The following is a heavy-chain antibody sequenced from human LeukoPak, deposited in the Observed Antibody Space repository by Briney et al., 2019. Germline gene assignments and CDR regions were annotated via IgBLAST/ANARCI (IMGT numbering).Heavy chain of an antibody. CDR3: ARGRSNYYGMDV. D-gene: IGHD1-26*01. CDR1: DGSINSYY. Sequence: PSETLSLTCTVSDGSINSYYWNWIRRPPGKGLEWIGYIYYNGNTNYSPSLKSRVTMSVDTSKNLFSLKVSSVTAADTAVYYCARGRSNYYGMDVWGQGTTVTVSS. V-gene: IGHV4-59*01. J-gene: IGHJ6*02. CDR2: IYYNGNT.